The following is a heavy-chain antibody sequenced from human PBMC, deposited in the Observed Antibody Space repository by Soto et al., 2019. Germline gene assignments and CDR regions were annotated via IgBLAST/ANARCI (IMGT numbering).Heavy chain of an antibody. CDR1: GLMFNTYA. CDR3: ANRPRYYNMDV. V-gene: IGHV3-23*01. J-gene: IGHJ6*02. Sequence: GSLRLSCEASGLMFNTYAMTWVRQAPGKGLEWVATISSTGVGTYYADSVKGRLTISRDNSNNRLYLQMYSLRAEDTAVYSCANRPRYYNMDVWGQGTRVTVSS. CDR2: ISSTGVGT.